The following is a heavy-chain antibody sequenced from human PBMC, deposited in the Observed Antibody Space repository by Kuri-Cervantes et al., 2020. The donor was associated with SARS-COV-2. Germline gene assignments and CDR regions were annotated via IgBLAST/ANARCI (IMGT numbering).Heavy chain of an antibody. CDR1: GGSFSGYY. J-gene: IGHJ5*02. V-gene: IGHV4-34*01. CDR2: INHSGST. D-gene: IGHD3-10*01. Sequence: SETLSLTCAVYGGSFSGYYWSWIRQPPGKGLEWIGEINHSGSTNYNPSLKSRVTISVDTSKNQFSLKLSSATAADTAVYYCARVWGPYYYGSGSYPWGQGTLVTVSS. CDR3: ARVWGPYYYGSGSYP.